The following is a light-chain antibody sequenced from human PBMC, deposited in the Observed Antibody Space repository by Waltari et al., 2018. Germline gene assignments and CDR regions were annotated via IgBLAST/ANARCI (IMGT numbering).Light chain of an antibody. CDR2: RES. CDR1: QSVFYSSKNKNY. V-gene: IGKV4-1*01. CDR3: QQYYGNPRT. J-gene: IGKJ2*01. Sequence: DIVMTQSPDSLAVSLGERATINCKSSQSVFYSSKNKNYLAWYQQKPGQAPKLLIYRESTRESGVPDRFSGRGSGTDFTLTISSLQAEDVAVYYCQQYYGNPRTFGQGTKLEIK.